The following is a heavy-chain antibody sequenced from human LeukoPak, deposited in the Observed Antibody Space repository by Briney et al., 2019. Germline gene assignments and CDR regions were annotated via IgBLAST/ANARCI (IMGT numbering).Heavy chain of an antibody. CDR2: ISDDGSNK. CDR1: GFTFSSYG. CDR3: AKGPGYMDV. V-gene: IGHV3-30*18. J-gene: IGHJ6*03. Sequence: PGGSLRLSCAASGFTFSSYGMHWVRQAPGKGLEWVAVISDDGSNKYYADSVKGRFTISRDTSKNTLYMQMNSLRAEDTAVYYCAKGPGYMDVWGKGTTVTVSS.